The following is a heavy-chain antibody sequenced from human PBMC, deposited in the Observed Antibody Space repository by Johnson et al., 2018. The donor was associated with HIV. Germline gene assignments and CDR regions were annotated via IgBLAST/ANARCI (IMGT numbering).Heavy chain of an antibody. CDR2: IHWNGGST. CDR3: AKGRYSSSWYLAGAFDI. J-gene: IGHJ3*02. V-gene: IGHV3-20*04. D-gene: IGHD6-13*01. CDR1: GFTFDDYG. Sequence: VQLVESGGGVVRPGGSLRLSCAASGFTFDDYGMSWVRQAPGKGLEWVSGIHWNGGSTGYADSVKGRFTISRDNAKNSLQLQMNSLRAEDTAIYYCAKGRYSSSWYLAGAFDIWGQGTMVTVSS.